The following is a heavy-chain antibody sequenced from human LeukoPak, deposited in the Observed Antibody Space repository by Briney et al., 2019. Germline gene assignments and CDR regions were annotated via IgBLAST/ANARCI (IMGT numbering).Heavy chain of an antibody. CDR3: ARSELSCSGGSCPTRYAFDI. Sequence: SSETLSLTCTVSGGSISSYYWSWIRQPAGKGLEWIGRFYTSGTTNYNPSLKSRVTISVDTSKNQFSLKLRSVTAADTALYYCARSELSCSGGSCPTRYAFDIWGQGTVVTASS. D-gene: IGHD2-15*01. V-gene: IGHV4-4*07. CDR1: GGSISSYY. J-gene: IGHJ3*02. CDR2: FYTSGTT.